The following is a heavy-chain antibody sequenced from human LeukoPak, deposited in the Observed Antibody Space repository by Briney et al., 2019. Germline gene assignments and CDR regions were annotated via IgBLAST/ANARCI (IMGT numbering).Heavy chain of an antibody. D-gene: IGHD5-18*01. CDR3: SRGPESWIQLWSQFDY. Sequence: PGGSLRLSCAASGFTCSSYEMNWVRQAPGEGLEWVSYISSSGSTIYYADSVKGRFTISRDNAKNTLYLQMNSLLTADEAVLYCSRGPESWIQLWSQFDYWGQGTLVTVSS. V-gene: IGHV3-48*03. CDR2: ISSSGSTI. J-gene: IGHJ4*02. CDR1: GFTCSSYE.